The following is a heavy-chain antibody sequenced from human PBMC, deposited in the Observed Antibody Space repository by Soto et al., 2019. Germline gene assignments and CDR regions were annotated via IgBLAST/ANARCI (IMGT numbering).Heavy chain of an antibody. V-gene: IGHV5-51*01. CDR1: GYSFPTHW. Sequence: RGESLKISCKGSGYSFPTHWIGWVRQMPGKGLEWMGIIYPGDSDTRYSPSFQGQVTISVDKSINTAYLQWSTLKASDTAMYYCARGAKVGTTTGLFDYWGQGTLVTVSS. D-gene: IGHD1-26*01. CDR2: IYPGDSDT. J-gene: IGHJ4*02. CDR3: ARGAKVGTTTGLFDY.